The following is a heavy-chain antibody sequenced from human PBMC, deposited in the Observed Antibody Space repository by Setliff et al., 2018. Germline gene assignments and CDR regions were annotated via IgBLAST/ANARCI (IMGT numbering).Heavy chain of an antibody. CDR1: GFTFNTYW. V-gene: IGHV3-33*08. CDR2: IWDDGVKK. J-gene: IGHJ6*03. CDR3: ARVGGMPLLWFGESYYYYYMDV. Sequence: PGGSLRLSCAASGFTFNTYWMHWVRQAPGKGLEWVAVIWDDGVKKYHADSVKGRFTVTRDNAKNSLYLQMNSLRAEDTAVYYCARVGGMPLLWFGESYYYYYMDVWGKGTTVTVSS. D-gene: IGHD3-10*01.